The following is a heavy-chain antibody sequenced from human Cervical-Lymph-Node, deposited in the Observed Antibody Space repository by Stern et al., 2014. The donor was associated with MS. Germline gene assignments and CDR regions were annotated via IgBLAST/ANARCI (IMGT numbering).Heavy chain of an antibody. CDR1: GGTFSKFP. CDR3: ALSSETSDRWHSIGYDL. Sequence: QVQLVQSGAEVTKPGSSVKVSCKASGGTFSKFPSSWGRQAPGQGLEWMGGVFPGCGTPTYAQEFRGRVTITAAVSTSTVYMELSSLRSDDTAVYYCALSSETSDRWHSIGYDLWGQGTLVTVSS. CDR2: VFPGCGTP. V-gene: IGHV1-69*01. D-gene: IGHD1-14*01. J-gene: IGHJ5*02.